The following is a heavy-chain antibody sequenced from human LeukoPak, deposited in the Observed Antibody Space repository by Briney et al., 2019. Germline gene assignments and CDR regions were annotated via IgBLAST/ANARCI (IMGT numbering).Heavy chain of an antibody. V-gene: IGHV3-48*01. CDR1: GFTFRSYS. CDR2: ISSSSSTI. CDR3: ARGLFLYYYGMDV. Sequence: GGSLRPSCAASGFTFRSYSMNWVRQAPGQGLEWVSYISSSSSTIYYADSVKGRFTISRDNDKNSLYLQMNSLRAEDTAVYYCARGLFLYYYGMDVWGQGTTVTVSS. D-gene: IGHD3-3*01. J-gene: IGHJ6*02.